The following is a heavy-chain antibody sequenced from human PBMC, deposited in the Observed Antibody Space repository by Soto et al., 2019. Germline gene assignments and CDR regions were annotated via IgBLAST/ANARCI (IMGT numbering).Heavy chain of an antibody. V-gene: IGHV3-23*01. Sequence: GGSLRLSCAASGFTFSTYSMTWVRQAPGKGLEWVAHITATGGTTYYADSVKGRFTISRDTSRNTLYLQMNSLRAEDTAIYYCVRGGGGGLFDPWGQGTMVTVSS. D-gene: IGHD2-15*01. CDR3: VRGGGGGLFDP. CDR2: ITATGGTT. CDR1: GFTFSTYS. J-gene: IGHJ5*02.